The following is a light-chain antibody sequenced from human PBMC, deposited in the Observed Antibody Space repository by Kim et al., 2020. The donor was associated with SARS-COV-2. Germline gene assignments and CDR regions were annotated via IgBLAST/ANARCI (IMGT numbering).Light chain of an antibody. CDR2: DTS. CDR3: QQRRSWPLT. J-gene: IGKJ4*01. CDR1: QSVTGS. Sequence: EIVLTQSPATLSLSPGERATLPCRASQSVTGSVSWYQQRPGQAPRLRIYDTSNRATGIPARFSGSGSGTDFTLTISSLEPEDFAVYYWQQRRSWPLTIGGRTKVDIK. V-gene: IGKV3-11*01.